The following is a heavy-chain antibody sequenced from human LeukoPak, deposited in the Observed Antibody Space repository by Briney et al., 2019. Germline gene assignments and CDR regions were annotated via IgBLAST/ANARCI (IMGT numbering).Heavy chain of an antibody. Sequence: ASVKVSCKASGYTFTTYAMNWVRQAPGQGLEWMGWINPSGGSTSYAQKFQGRVTMTRDMSTSTVYMELSSLRSEDTAVYYCARVGYYGSGRTIDYWGQGTLVTVSS. D-gene: IGHD3-10*01. CDR1: GYTFTTYA. J-gene: IGHJ4*02. CDR3: ARVGYYGSGRTIDY. CDR2: INPSGGST. V-gene: IGHV1-46*01.